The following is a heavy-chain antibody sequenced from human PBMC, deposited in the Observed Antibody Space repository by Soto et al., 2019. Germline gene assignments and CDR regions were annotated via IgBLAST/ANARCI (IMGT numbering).Heavy chain of an antibody. D-gene: IGHD2-2*01. V-gene: IGHV1-3*01. CDR3: ARSIVVVPAAMSWFDP. Sequence: QVPLVQSGAEVKKPGASVKVSCKASGYTFTNYAIQWVRQAPGQGLEWMGWINSVNGNTKYSQRFQDRVTITRDTSATTAYMELSSLRSEDTALYFCARSIVVVPAAMSWFDPWGQGTLVTVSS. CDR1: GYTFTNYA. J-gene: IGHJ5*02. CDR2: INSVNGNT.